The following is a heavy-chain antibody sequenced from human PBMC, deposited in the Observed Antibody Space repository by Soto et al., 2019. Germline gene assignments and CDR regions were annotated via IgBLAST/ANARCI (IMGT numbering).Heavy chain of an antibody. CDR1: GYTFTTDW. D-gene: IGHD6-13*01. J-gene: IGHJ6*02. Sequence: GESLKISCKDSGYTFTTDWIAWVRQMPGKGLEWMGIIFPDDSDTRYNPSFRGQATISADKSISTAYLQWSSLKASDTAMYYCARLIATGDYYGMDVWGQGTTVTVSS. V-gene: IGHV5-51*01. CDR3: ARLIATGDYYGMDV. CDR2: IFPDDSDT.